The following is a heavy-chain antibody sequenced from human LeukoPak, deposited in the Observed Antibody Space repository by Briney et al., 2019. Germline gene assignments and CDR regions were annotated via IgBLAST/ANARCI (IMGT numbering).Heavy chain of an antibody. D-gene: IGHD3-3*01. CDR1: GFTFGDYA. CDR3: TRAIRGVGAFDI. V-gene: IGHV3-49*04. Sequence: GGSLRLSCTASGFTFGDYAMNWVRQAPGKGLEWVGFIRSKAYGGTTEYAASVKGRFTISRDGSKSIAYLQMNSLKIEDTAVYYCTRAIRGVGAFDIWGQGTMVTVSS. J-gene: IGHJ3*02. CDR2: IRSKAYGGTT.